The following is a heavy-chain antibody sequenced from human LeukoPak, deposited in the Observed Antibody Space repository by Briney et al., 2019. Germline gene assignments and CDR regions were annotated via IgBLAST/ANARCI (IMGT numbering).Heavy chain of an antibody. D-gene: IGHD3-16*01. Sequence: GGSLTLSCPAAGFTFSSYAMHWVRQAAGKGLEGVAVISYDGSNKYYAGSVKGRLTISRDNSKDTLYLKMTSLRAEDRAVYYCARGGYYFDYWGQGTLVTVSS. J-gene: IGHJ4*02. CDR3: ARGGYYFDY. CDR2: ISYDGSNK. CDR1: GFTFSSYA. V-gene: IGHV3-30*04.